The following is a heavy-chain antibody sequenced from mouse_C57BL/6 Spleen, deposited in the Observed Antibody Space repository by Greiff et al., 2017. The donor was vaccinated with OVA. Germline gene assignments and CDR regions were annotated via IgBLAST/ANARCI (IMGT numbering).Heavy chain of an antibody. CDR1: GYAFSSYW. V-gene: IGHV1-80*01. Sequence: VQLVESGAELVKPGASVKISCKASGYAFSSYWMNWVKQRPGKGLEWIGQIYPGDGDTNYNGKFKGKATLTADKSSSTAYMQLSSLTSEDSAVYFCARWGLLLYYFDYWGQGTTLTVSS. CDR3: ARWGLLLYYFDY. J-gene: IGHJ2*01. CDR2: IYPGDGDT. D-gene: IGHD6-2*01.